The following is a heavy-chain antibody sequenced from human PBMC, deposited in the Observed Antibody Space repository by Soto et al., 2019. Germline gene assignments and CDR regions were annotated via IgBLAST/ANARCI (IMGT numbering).Heavy chain of an antibody. CDR3: ARGRYGDY. D-gene: IGHD1-1*01. CDR2: ISAHNGNT. V-gene: IGHV1-18*01. Sequence: QVHLVQSGAEVKKPGASVKVSCQASGYAFTTYGITWVRQAPGQGLEWMGWISAHNGNTNYAEKLQGRVTVTRDTSTSTADMELRGLSSDYTAMYYCARGRYGDYWGQGALVTVSS. CDR1: GYAFTTYG. J-gene: IGHJ4*02.